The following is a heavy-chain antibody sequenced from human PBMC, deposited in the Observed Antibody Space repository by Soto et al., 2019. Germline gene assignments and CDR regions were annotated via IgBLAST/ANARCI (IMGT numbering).Heavy chain of an antibody. Sequence: QVQLVQSGAEVKKPGSSVKVSCKASGGTFSSYTISWVRQAPGQGLEWMGRIIPILGIANYAQKFQGRVTITADKSTSTAYMELSSLRSEDTAVSYCASSYSNYYYYMDVWGKGTTVTVSS. CDR3: ASSYSNYYYYMDV. J-gene: IGHJ6*03. CDR2: IIPILGIA. CDR1: GGTFSSYT. V-gene: IGHV1-69*02. D-gene: IGHD4-4*01.